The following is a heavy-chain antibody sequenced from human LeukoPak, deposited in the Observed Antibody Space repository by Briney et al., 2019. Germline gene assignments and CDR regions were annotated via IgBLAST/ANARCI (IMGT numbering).Heavy chain of an antibody. CDR3: ARDPHIVATAGGAFDI. Sequence: ASVKVSCKASGYTFTSYGISWVRQAPGPGLEWMGWICAYNGNTNYAQKLQGRVTMTTDTSTSTAYMELRSLRSDDTAVYYCARDPHIVATAGGAFDIWGQGTMATVSS. CDR2: ICAYNGNT. D-gene: IGHD5-12*01. CDR1: GYTFTSYG. J-gene: IGHJ3*02. V-gene: IGHV1-18*01.